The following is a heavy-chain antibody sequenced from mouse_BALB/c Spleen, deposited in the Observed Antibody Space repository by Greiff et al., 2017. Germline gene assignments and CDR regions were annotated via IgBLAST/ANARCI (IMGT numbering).Heavy chain of an antibody. J-gene: IGHJ3*01. D-gene: IGHD2-3*01. V-gene: IGHV1-74*01. CDR2: IHPSDSDT. Sequence: QVQLKQPGAELVRPGASVKLSCKASGYSFTSYWMNWVKQRPGQGLEWIGMIHPSDSDTRLNQKFKDKATMTVDKSSSTAYMQLSSPTSEDSAVYYCARERGGYYAFDYWGQGTLVTVSA. CDR3: ARERGGYYAFDY. CDR1: GYSFTSYW.